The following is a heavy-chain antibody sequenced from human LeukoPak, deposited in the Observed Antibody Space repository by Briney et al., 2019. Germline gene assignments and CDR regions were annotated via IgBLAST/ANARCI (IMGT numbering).Heavy chain of an antibody. D-gene: IGHD3-16*02. CDR3: ATSPPYYDYVWGSYRGSAFDI. Sequence: SETLSLTCTVSGGSISSGGYYWSWIRQHPGKGLEWIGYIYYSGSTYYNPSLKSRVTISVDTSKNQFSLKLSSVTAADTAVYYCATSPPYYDYVWGSYRGSAFDIWGQGTMVTVSS. CDR2: IYYSGST. V-gene: IGHV4-31*03. CDR1: GGSISSGGYY. J-gene: IGHJ3*02.